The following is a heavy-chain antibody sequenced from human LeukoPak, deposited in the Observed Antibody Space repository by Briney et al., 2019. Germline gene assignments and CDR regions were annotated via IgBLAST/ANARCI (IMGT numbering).Heavy chain of an antibody. Sequence: GGSLRLSCSGSGFTFSTLPMHWVRQAPGKGLEYVSGISSNGGSTYYADSVKGRFTISRDNSKNTLYLQMSSLRPEDTAVYYCVNQISGWVYWGQGTLVTVSS. CDR3: VNQISGWVY. CDR2: ISSNGGST. V-gene: IGHV3-64D*06. CDR1: GFTFSTLP. D-gene: IGHD6-19*01. J-gene: IGHJ4*02.